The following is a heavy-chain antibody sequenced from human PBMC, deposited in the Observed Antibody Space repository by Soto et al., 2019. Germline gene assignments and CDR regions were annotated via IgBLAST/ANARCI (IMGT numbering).Heavy chain of an antibody. D-gene: IGHD1-26*01. CDR1: GFTFSGSS. CDR2: VRSKINNYAT. J-gene: IGHJ4*02. CDR3: TRLVDWDLTADF. V-gene: IGHV3-73*01. Sequence: EVQLVESGGGLVQPGGSLKLSCAASGFTFSGSSIHWVRQASGKGLEWIGSVRSKINNYATAYTASLKGRFTISRDDSEHTAYLQMNSPTTEHTAVYYCTRLVDWDLTADFWGQGTLVTFSS.